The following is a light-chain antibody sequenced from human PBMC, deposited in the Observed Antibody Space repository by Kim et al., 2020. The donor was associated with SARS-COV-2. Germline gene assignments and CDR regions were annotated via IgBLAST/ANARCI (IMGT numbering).Light chain of an antibody. CDR2: DVN. CDR3: SSYTARTTLV. J-gene: IGLJ2*01. Sequence: GQSIPISCTGTSSDVGGYDHVSWYQQYPGKAPKLMIYDVNHRPSGVSNRFSGSKSGKTASLTISGLQAEDEADYYCSSYTARTTLVFGGGTQLTVL. CDR1: SSDVGGYDH. V-gene: IGLV2-14*03.